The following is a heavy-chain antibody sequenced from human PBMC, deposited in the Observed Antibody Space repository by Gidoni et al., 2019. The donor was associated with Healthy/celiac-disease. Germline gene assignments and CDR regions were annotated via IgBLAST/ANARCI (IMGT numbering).Heavy chain of an antibody. V-gene: IGHV4-34*01. CDR1: GGSFSGYY. D-gene: IGHD3-10*01. J-gene: IGHJ4*02. CDR3: ASPMVRGNGV. Sequence: HVQLPQWGAGLLTPSETLSLTCAVYGGSFSGYYCSWHRQPPGKELEWIGEINHSGSTNYNPSLKSRVTISVDTSKNQFSLKLSSVTAADTAVYYCASPMVRGNGVWGQGTLVTVSS. CDR2: INHSGST.